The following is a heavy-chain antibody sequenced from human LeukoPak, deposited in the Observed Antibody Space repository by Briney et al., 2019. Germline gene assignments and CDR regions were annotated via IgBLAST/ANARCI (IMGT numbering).Heavy chain of an antibody. Sequence: PGGSLRLSCAASGFTVSPYGMHWVRQAPGKGLEWVSSISSSSNYIYYADSVKGRFTISRDNAKNSLYLQMDSLRVEDTDVYYCARDVGASAPDAFDIWGQGTMVTVSS. D-gene: IGHD1-26*01. CDR2: ISSSSNYI. CDR1: GFTVSPYG. J-gene: IGHJ3*02. CDR3: ARDVGASAPDAFDI. V-gene: IGHV3-21*01.